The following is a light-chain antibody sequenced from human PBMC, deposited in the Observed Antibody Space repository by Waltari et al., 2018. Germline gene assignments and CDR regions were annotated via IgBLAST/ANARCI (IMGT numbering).Light chain of an antibody. V-gene: IGLV3-1*01. Sequence: SYELTQPPSVSVSPGQTASITCSGDDLGDTSVGWYQQKPGQSPVVVIYQDKKRPSGIPERFSGSNSGNTATLTISETQAMDEADYYCQAWDSNTVVFGGGTKVTVL. CDR1: DLGDTS. CDR2: QDK. J-gene: IGLJ2*01. CDR3: QAWDSNTVV.